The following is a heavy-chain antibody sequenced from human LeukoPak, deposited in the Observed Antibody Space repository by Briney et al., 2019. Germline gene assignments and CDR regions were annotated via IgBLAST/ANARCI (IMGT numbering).Heavy chain of an antibody. J-gene: IGHJ4*02. CDR3: ARVGQQWLVRAPPHYFDY. V-gene: IGHV4-39*07. CDR1: GGSISSSSYY. CDR2: IYYSGST. Sequence: SETLSLTCTVSGGSISSSSYYWGWIRQPPGKGLEWIGSIYYSGSTYYNPSLKSRVTISVDTSKNQFSLKLSSVTAADTAVYYCARVGQQWLVRAPPHYFDYWGKGTLVTVSS. D-gene: IGHD6-19*01.